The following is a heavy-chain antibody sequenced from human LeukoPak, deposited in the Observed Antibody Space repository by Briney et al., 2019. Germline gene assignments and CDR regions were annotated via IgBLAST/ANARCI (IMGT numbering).Heavy chain of an antibody. Sequence: GASVKVSCKASGGTFSSYAISWVRQAPGQGLEWMGGIIPIFGTANYAQKFQGRVTITADESTSTAYMELSSLRSEDTAVYYCARGYCGCDCYYYYYYGMDVWGQGTTVTVSS. CDR3: ARGYCGCDCYYYYYYGMDV. D-gene: IGHD2-21*02. CDR1: GGTFSSYA. CDR2: IIPIFGTA. V-gene: IGHV1-69*13. J-gene: IGHJ6*02.